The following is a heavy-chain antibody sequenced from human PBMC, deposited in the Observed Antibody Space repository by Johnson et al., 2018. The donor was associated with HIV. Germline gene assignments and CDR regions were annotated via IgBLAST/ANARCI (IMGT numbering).Heavy chain of an antibody. CDR2: VSSDGSNK. CDR1: GFSFSNYA. J-gene: IGHJ3*02. D-gene: IGHD5-18*01. Sequence: QVQLVESGGGVVQPGRSLRLSCAASGFSFSNYAMDWVRQAPGKGLEWVSVVSSDGSNKNYADSVKGRFTISRDNSKNTVYLQMNSLRAEDTALYYCARDGAYSYFAFDMWGQGTMVTVSS. CDR3: ARDGAYSYFAFDM. V-gene: IGHV3-30*03.